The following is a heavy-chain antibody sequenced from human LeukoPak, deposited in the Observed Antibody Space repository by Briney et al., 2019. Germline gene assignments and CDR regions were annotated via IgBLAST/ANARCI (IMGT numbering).Heavy chain of an antibody. D-gene: IGHD3-22*01. CDR3: ARDADTLAPGYYYDSSGYFDY. CDR1: GFTVSSNS. CDR2: IYSGGNT. J-gene: IGHJ4*02. Sequence: GGSLRLSCTVSGFTVSSNSMSWVRQAPGKGLEWVSFIYSGGNTHYSDSVKGRFTISRDNSKNTLYLQMNSLRAEDTAVYYCARDADTLAPGYYYDSSGYFDYWGQGTLVTVSS. V-gene: IGHV3-53*01.